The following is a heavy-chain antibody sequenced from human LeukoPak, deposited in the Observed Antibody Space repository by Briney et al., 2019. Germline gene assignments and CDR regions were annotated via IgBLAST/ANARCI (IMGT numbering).Heavy chain of an antibody. CDR3: AKDRFSGYDIYYFDY. Sequence: PGGSLRLSCAASGFTFSDYGMHWVRQAPGKGLEWVAVISYDGSNKYYADSVKGRFTISRDNSKNTLYLQMNSLRAEDTAVYYCAKDRFSGYDIYYFDYWGQGTLVTVSS. J-gene: IGHJ4*02. CDR2: ISYDGSNK. D-gene: IGHD5-12*01. CDR1: GFTFSDYG. V-gene: IGHV3-30*18.